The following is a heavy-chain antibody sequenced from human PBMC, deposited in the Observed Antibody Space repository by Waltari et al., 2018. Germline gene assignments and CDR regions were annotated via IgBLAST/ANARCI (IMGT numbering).Heavy chain of an antibody. CDR2: MSYSGAT. D-gene: IGHD5-12*01. J-gene: IGHJ3*01. CDR1: GDSIPTNPHY. CDR3: ATYIGASLGTAAFDV. Sequence: QLQLQESGPGLVKPSETLSLTCRVSGDSIPTNPHYWGWIRPPPGPGLEGIGTMSYSGATYSSPSLRSRATVSRDTSKNQLSLKLGSVTAADTAVYYCATYIGASLGTAAFDVWGQGTMVTVSS. V-gene: IGHV4-39*01.